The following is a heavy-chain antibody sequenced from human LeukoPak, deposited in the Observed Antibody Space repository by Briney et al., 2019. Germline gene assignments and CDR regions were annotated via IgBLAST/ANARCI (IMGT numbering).Heavy chain of an antibody. D-gene: IGHD3-22*01. J-gene: IGHJ3*02. Sequence: ASVKVSCKASGYTFTSYYMHWVRQAPGQGLEWMGIINPSGGSTSYAQKFQGRVTMTRDTSTSTVYMELSSLRSEDTAVYYCARDRPIVVVRKTEYDVETYDAFDIWGQGTMVTVSS. CDR3: ARDRPIVVVRKTEYDVETYDAFDI. CDR1: GYTFTSYY. CDR2: INPSGGST. V-gene: IGHV1-46*01.